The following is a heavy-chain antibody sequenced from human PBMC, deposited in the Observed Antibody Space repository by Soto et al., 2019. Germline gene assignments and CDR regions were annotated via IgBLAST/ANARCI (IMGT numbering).Heavy chain of an antibody. CDR1: GYSITTGYY. CDR2: VSHSGRT. V-gene: IGHV4-38-2*01. J-gene: IGHJ4*02. CDR3: ARGVNDYDSSGFYPRDY. D-gene: IGHD3-22*01. Sequence: PSETLSLTRAVSGYSITTGYYWRWVRRPPGKGLEWIGSVSHSGRTSYNPSLESRVTISVDTSRNQFSLRLSSVTAADTAVYYCARGVNDYDSSGFYPRDYWGQGILVTVSS.